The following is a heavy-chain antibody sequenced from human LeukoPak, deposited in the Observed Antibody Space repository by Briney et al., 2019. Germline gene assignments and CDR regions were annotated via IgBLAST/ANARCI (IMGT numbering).Heavy chain of an antibody. V-gene: IGHV4-39*01. J-gene: IGHJ4*02. CDR3: AGLRGAVAVQFDY. Sequence: SETLSLTCTVSGGSISSSSYYWGWIRQPPGKGLEWIGSIYYSGSTYYNPSLKSRVTISVDTSKNQFSLKLSSVTAADTAVYYCAGLRGAVAVQFDYWGQGTLVTVSS. CDR1: GGSISSSSYY. CDR2: IYYSGST. D-gene: IGHD6-19*01.